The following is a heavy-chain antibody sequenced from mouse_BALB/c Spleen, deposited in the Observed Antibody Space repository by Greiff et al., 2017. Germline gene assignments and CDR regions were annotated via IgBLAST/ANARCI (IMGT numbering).Heavy chain of an antibody. CDR1: GYSFTGYY. J-gene: IGHJ1*01. CDR3: ARGGVTTATGYWYFDV. D-gene: IGHD1-2*01. CDR2: ISCYNGAT. V-gene: IGHV1S34*01. Sequence: LVKTGASVKISCKASGYSFTGYYMHWVKQSHGKSLEWIGYISCYNGATSYNQKFKGKATFTVDTSSSTAYMQFNSLTSEDSAVYYCARGGVTTATGYWYFDVWGAGTTVTVSS.